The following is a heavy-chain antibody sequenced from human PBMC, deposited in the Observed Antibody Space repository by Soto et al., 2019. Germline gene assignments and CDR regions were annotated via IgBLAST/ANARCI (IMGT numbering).Heavy chain of an antibody. D-gene: IGHD3-3*01. CDR2: IWYDGSNK. CDR3: ARGARRYDFWSGSLVNGMDV. V-gene: IGHV3-33*01. J-gene: IGHJ6*02. Sequence: GGSLRLSCAASGFTSSSYGMHWVRQAPGKGLEWVAVIWYDGSNKYYADSVKGRFTISRDNSKNTLYLQMNSLRAEDTAVYYCARGARRYDFWSGSLVNGMDVWGQGTTVTVSS. CDR1: GFTSSSYG.